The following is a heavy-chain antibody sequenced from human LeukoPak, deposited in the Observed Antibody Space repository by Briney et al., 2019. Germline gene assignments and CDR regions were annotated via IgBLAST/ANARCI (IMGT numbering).Heavy chain of an antibody. D-gene: IGHD4-23*01. Sequence: GGSLRLSCAASVFTFSSYSMNWVRQAPGKGLEWVSSISSSSSYIYYADSVKGRFTISRDNAKNSLYLQMNSLRAEHTAVYYCARVVYGGPQYFDYWGQGTLVTVSS. CDR2: ISSSSSYI. V-gene: IGHV3-21*01. CDR3: ARVVYGGPQYFDY. CDR1: VFTFSSYS. J-gene: IGHJ4*02.